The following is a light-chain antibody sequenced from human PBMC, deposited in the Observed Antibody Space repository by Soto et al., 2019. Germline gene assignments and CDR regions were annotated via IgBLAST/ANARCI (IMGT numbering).Light chain of an antibody. Sequence: QSALTQPASVSGSPGQSITLSCTGTSSDVGGYNYVSWYQQHPGKAPKLMISEVSNRPSGVSNRFSGSKSGNTASLTISGLQAEDEADYYCSSYTSSRTWVFGGGTQLTVL. V-gene: IGLV2-14*01. CDR2: EVS. J-gene: IGLJ7*01. CDR3: SSYTSSRTWV. CDR1: SSDVGGYNY.